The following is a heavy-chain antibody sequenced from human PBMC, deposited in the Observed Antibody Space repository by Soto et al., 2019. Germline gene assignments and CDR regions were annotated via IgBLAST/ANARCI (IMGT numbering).Heavy chain of an antibody. J-gene: IGHJ5*02. CDR3: ARVMPYYDIIRVSEYNWFDP. Sequence: PGGSLRLXCAASGFTFSDYYMSWIRQAPGKGLEWVSYISSSSSYTNYADSVKGRFTISRDNAKNSLYLQMNSLRAEDTAVYYCARVMPYYDIIRVSEYNWFDPWGQGTLVTVSS. D-gene: IGHD3-9*01. CDR1: GFTFSDYY. V-gene: IGHV3-11*05. CDR2: ISSSSSYT.